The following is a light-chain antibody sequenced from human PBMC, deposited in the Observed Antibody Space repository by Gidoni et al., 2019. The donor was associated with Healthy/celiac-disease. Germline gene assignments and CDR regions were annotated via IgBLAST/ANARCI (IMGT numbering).Light chain of an antibody. J-gene: IGLJ2*01. CDR1: SGHSSYI. CDR3: ETWDSNTYVV. Sequence: QPVLTQSSSASASLGSSVKLTCTLSSGHSSYIIAWHQQQPGKAPRYLMKLEGSGSYNKGSGVPDRFSGSRSGADRYLTISTLQSEDEADYYCETWDSNTYVVFGGGTKLTVL. V-gene: IGLV4-60*03. CDR2: LEGSGSY.